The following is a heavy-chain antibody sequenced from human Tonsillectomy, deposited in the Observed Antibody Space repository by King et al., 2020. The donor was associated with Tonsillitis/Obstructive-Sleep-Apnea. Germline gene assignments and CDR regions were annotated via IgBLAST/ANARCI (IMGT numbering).Heavy chain of an antibody. CDR1: GYTFTSYG. V-gene: IGHV1-18*01. CDR3: ASVFGVAHLAHW. Sequence: QLVQSGAEVKKPGASVKVSCKASGYTFTSYGISWVRQAPGQGLEWMGCISTYNGNTNYAQKFQGRVTMHTDTSTSTAYMEMRSLRSDDTAVYYCASVFGVAHLAHWWGQGTLVTVSS. D-gene: IGHD3-3*01. J-gene: IGHJ4*02. CDR2: ISTYNGNT.